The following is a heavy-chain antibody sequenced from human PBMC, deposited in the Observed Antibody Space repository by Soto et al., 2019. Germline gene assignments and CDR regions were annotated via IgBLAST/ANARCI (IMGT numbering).Heavy chain of an antibody. CDR3: ARSKGYYDSSGYYYVGLFDY. V-gene: IGHV1-69*13. CDR1: GGTFSSYA. J-gene: IGHJ4*02. D-gene: IGHD3-22*01. CDR2: IIPIFGTA. Sequence: GASVKVSCKASGGTFSSYAISWVRQAPGQGLEWMGGIIPIFGTANYAQKFQGRVTITADESTSTAYMELNSLRAEDTAVYYCARSKGYYDSSGYYYVGLFDYWGQGTLVTVSS.